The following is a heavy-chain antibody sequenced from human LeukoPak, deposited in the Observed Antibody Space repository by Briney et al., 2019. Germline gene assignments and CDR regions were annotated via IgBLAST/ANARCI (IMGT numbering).Heavy chain of an antibody. CDR3: ARGGYGVVAARSAYFDY. D-gene: IGHD6-6*01. J-gene: IGHJ4*02. CDR1: GGTFSSYA. CDR2: IIPISGTA. Sequence: SVKVSCKASGGTFSSYAISWVRQAPGQGLEWMGGIIPISGTANYAQKFQGRVTITTDESTSTAYMELSSLRSEDTAVYYCARGGYGVVAARSAYFDYWGQGTLVTVSS. V-gene: IGHV1-69*05.